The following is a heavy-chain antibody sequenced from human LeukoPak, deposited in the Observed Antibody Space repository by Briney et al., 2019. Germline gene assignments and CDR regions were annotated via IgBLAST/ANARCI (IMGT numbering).Heavy chain of an antibody. J-gene: IGHJ4*02. D-gene: IGHD1-1*01. CDR3: AAVLTGNWYVPFDY. Sequence: GGSLRLSCAASGFTFSSYAMSWVRQAPGKGLEWVSAISGSGGSTYYADSVKGRFTISRDNSKNTLYLQMNSLRAEDTAVYYCAAVLTGNWYVPFDYWGQGTLVTVSS. V-gene: IGHV3-23*01. CDR2: ISGSGGST. CDR1: GFTFSSYA.